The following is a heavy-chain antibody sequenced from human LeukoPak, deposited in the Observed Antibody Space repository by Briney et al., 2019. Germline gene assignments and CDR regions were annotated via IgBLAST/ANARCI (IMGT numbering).Heavy chain of an antibody. CDR1: GFTFSSYA. CDR3: AVQSGGTVY. V-gene: IGHV3-23*01. Sequence: SGGSLRLSCAASGFTFSSYAMSWVRQAPGKGLEWVSAISGSGGSTYYADSVKGRFTISRDNAKNSLFLQMNSLRAEDTAVYYCAVQSGGTVYWGQGTLVTVSS. CDR2: ISGSGGST. D-gene: IGHD2-8*02. J-gene: IGHJ4*02.